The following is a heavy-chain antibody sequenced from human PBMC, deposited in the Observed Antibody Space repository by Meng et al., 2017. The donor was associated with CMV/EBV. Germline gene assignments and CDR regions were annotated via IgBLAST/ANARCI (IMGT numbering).Heavy chain of an antibody. D-gene: IGHD2-8*01. CDR2: IKQDGSEK. V-gene: IGHV3-7*01. CDR3: ARIFCTTTDCYYDY. CDR1: GFTFSSYW. Sequence: GESLKISCAASGFTFSSYWMSWVRQAPGKGLEWVANIKQDGSEKYYVDSVKGRFTISRDNAKNSLYLQMNSLRAEDTAVYYCARIFCTTTDCYYDYWGRGTLVTVSS. J-gene: IGHJ4*02.